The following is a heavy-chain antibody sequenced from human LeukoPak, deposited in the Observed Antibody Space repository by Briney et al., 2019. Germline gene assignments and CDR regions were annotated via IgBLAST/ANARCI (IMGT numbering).Heavy chain of an antibody. CDR1: GYTFTGYY. Sequence: ASVKVSCKASGYTFTGYYMHWVRQAPGQGLEWMGWINPNSGGTNYAQKFQGRVTMTRDTSISTAYMELSRLRSDDTAVYYCARVRRGYYGSAVWFDPWGQGTLVTVSS. CDR3: ARVRRGYYGSAVWFDP. V-gene: IGHV1-2*02. CDR2: INPNSGGT. D-gene: IGHD3-10*01. J-gene: IGHJ5*02.